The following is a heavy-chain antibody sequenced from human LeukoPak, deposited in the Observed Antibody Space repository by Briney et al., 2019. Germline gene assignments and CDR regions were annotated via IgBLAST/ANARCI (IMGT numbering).Heavy chain of an antibody. CDR1: GYTFNSYG. Sequence: SCKASGYTFNSYGMHWVRQAPGKGLEWVAVISYDGSNKYYVDSVKGRFTISRDNSKNTLYLQMNSLRAEDTAVYYCAKDGVTATSVLDAFDIWGQGTMVTVSS. CDR3: AKDGVTATSVLDAFDI. CDR2: ISYDGSNK. V-gene: IGHV3-30*18. J-gene: IGHJ3*02. D-gene: IGHD6-25*01.